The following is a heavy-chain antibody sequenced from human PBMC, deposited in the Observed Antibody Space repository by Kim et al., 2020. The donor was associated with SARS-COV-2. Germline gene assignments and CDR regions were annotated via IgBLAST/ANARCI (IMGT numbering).Heavy chain of an antibody. D-gene: IGHD3-10*01. V-gene: IGHV4-34*01. Sequence: NPSLRGGVTMFVDTSKNQFSLKLSSVTAADTAVYYCARGSYYGSGSYFASWGQGTLVTVSS. CDR3: ARGSYYGSGSYFAS. J-gene: IGHJ4*02.